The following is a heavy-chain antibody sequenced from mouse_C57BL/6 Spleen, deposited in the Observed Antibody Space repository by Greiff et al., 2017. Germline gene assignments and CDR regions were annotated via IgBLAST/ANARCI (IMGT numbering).Heavy chain of an antibody. D-gene: IGHD1-1*02. V-gene: IGHV1-72*01. CDR1: GYTFTSYW. Sequence: QVQLQQPGAELVKPGASVQLSCKASGYTFTSYWMHWVKQRPGRGLEWVGRIDPKSGGTKYKEKFKSKATLTVDKPSSTAYMQLSSLTSEDSAVYYCARDVGNYAMDYWGQGASVTVSS. J-gene: IGHJ4*01. CDR2: IDPKSGGT. CDR3: ARDVGNYAMDY.